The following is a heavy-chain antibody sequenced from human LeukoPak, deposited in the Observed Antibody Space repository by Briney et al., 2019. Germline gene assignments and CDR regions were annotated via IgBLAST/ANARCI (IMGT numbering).Heavy chain of an antibody. Sequence: PGGSLRLSCAASGFTFSSYGMHWVRQAPGKGLEWVAFIRYDGSNKYYADSVKGRLTISRDNSKNTLYLQMNSLRAEDTAVYYCAKDNVVPAAPPRSLRFLEWLLYHSVWGKGTTVTVSS. CDR1: GFTFSSYG. V-gene: IGHV3-30*02. J-gene: IGHJ6*04. D-gene: IGHD3-3*01. CDR3: AKDNVVPAAPPRSLRFLEWLLYHSV. CDR2: IRYDGSNK.